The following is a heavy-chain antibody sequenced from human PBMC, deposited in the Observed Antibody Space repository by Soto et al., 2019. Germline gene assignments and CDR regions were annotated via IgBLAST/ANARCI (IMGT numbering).Heavy chain of an antibody. CDR2: ISYDGSKK. D-gene: IGHD5-18*01. Sequence: QVQLVESGGGVVQPGRSLRLSCAASGFLFSTHGMHWVRQAPGKGLAWVASISYDGSKKYHADSVKGRFTISRDNSKITLYLQMNSLRAEDTAVYFCARDHGKEIHGHDALDMWGQGTMVTVSS. CDR1: GFLFSTHG. J-gene: IGHJ3*02. V-gene: IGHV3-33*01. CDR3: ARDHGKEIHGHDALDM.